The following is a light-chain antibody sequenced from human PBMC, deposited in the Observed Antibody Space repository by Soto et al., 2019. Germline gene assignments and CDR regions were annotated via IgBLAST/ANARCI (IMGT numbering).Light chain of an antibody. CDR3: GTWDSSLSAAV. J-gene: IGLJ2*01. Sequence: QSVLTQPPSVSAAPGQKVTISCSGSSSNIGNNYVSWYQQLPGTAPKLLIYDNNKRPSGIPDRFSGSKSGTSATLGITGLQTGDESDYYCGTWDSSLSAAVFRGGTKVTVL. V-gene: IGLV1-51*01. CDR1: SSNIGNNY. CDR2: DNN.